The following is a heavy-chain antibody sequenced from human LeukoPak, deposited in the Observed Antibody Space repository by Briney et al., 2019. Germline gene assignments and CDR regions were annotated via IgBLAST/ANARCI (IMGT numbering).Heavy chain of an antibody. J-gene: IGHJ4*02. CDR2: IYHSGST. Sequence: SETLSLTCAVSGYSISSGYYWGWIRQPPGEGLEWIGSIYHSGSTYYNPSLKSRVTISVDTSKNQFSLKLSSVTAADTAVYYCASKGSSTSCCPKDYWGQGTLVTVSS. V-gene: IGHV4-38-2*01. D-gene: IGHD2-2*01. CDR1: GYSISSGYY. CDR3: ASKGSSTSCCPKDY.